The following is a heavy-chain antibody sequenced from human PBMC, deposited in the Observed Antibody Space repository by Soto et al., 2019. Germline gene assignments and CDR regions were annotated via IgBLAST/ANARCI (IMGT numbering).Heavy chain of an antibody. CDR3: ARNLKVGYSSGWFGY. Sequence: QVQLVQSGAEVKKPGASVKVSCKASGYTFTSYGISWVRQAPGQGLEWMGWISAYNGNTNYAQKLQGRVTMTTDTSTSTAYMELRSVRSDDTAVYYCARNLKVGYSSGWFGYWGQGTLVTVSS. J-gene: IGHJ5*01. CDR2: ISAYNGNT. D-gene: IGHD6-19*01. CDR1: GYTFTSYG. V-gene: IGHV1-18*01.